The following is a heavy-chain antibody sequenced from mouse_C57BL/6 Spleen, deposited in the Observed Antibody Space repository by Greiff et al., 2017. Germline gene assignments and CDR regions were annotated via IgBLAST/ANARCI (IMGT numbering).Heavy chain of an antibody. CDR2: ISYDGSN. D-gene: IGHD1-1*01. CDR1: GYSITSGYY. Sequence: QLQQSGPGLVKPSPSLSLTCSVTGYSITSGYYWNWIRQFPGNKLEWMGYISYDGSNNYNPSLKNRISIPRDTSKNQFFLKLNSVTTEDTATYYCAREGTTVVATGAMDYWGQGTSVTVSS. J-gene: IGHJ4*01. CDR3: AREGTTVVATGAMDY. V-gene: IGHV3-6*01.